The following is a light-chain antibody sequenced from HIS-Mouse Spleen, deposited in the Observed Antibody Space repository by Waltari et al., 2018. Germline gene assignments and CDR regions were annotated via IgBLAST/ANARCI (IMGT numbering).Light chain of an antibody. CDR2: DGS. Sequence: QSALTQPASVSGSPGQSIPISCTGTSSDVGSYNLVSWYQQHPGKAPKLMIYDGSNRPSGVSNRFSGSKSGNTASLTISGLQAEDEADYYCCSYAGSSTFVFGTGTKVTVL. CDR1: SSDVGSYNL. J-gene: IGLJ1*01. V-gene: IGLV2-23*01. CDR3: CSYAGSSTFV.